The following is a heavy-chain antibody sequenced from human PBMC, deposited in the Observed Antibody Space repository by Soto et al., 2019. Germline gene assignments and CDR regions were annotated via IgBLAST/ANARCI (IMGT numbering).Heavy chain of an antibody. CDR2: IRTSVGDT. CDR1: GFTFSSYA. D-gene: IGHD4-17*01. V-gene: IGHV3-23*01. J-gene: IGHJ4*02. Sequence: EVQLLESGGDLVQPGGSLRLSCAASGFTFSSYAMNWVRQAPGKGLEWVSTIRTSVGDTYYAASVKGRFTISRDNSKSTVYLHLNSLRAEDTAIYYCAKDPTYDYGYFDSWDQGTLVTVSS. CDR3: AKDPTYDYGYFDS.